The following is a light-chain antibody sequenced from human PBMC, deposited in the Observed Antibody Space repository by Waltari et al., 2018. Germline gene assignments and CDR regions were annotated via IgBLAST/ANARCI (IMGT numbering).Light chain of an antibody. CDR3: QQYGSSPWT. V-gene: IGKV3-20*01. CDR1: QSVSSSY. J-gene: IGKJ1*01. CDR2: GAS. Sequence: EIVLTQSPGTLSLSPGERATLSCRASQSVSSSYLAWYQQKPGQAPRFLIHGASNRANGIPDRFSCSGSGTDFTLTISRLEPDDFAVYYCQQYGSSPWTFGQGTKVEIK.